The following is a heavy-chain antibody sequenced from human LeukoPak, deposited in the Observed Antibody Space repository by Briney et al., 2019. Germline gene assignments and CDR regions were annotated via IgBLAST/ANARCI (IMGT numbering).Heavy chain of an antibody. CDR3: ARGSRGITMVRGSLSMDV. D-gene: IGHD3-10*01. V-gene: IGHV1-2*02. J-gene: IGHJ6*04. CDR2: INPNSGGT. Sequence: ASVKVSCKASGYTFTGYYMHWVRQAPGQGLEWMGWINPNSGGTNYAQKFQGRVTMTRDTSISTAYMELSRLRSDDTAVYYCARGSRGITMVRGSLSMDVWGKGTTVTVSS. CDR1: GYTFTGYY.